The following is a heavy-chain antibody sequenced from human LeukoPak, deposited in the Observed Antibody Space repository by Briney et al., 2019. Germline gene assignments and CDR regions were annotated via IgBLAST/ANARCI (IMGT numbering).Heavy chain of an antibody. CDR1: GGSISSGGYS. V-gene: IGHV4-31*03. D-gene: IGHD3-22*01. CDR3: ARDLGNYYDSSAHRTNWFDP. Sequence: PSETLSLTCTVSGGSISSGGYSWSWVRQHPGKGLEWIGDIYYSGSTYYNPSLKCRVTISVDTSKTHFSLKLSAVTAADTAVYYCARDLGNYYDSSAHRTNWFDPWGQGTLVTVSS. CDR2: IYYSGST. J-gene: IGHJ5*02.